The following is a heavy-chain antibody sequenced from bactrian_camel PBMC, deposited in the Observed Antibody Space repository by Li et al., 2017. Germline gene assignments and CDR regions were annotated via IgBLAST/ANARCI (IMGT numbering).Heavy chain of an antibody. CDR1: GFTFNNYA. J-gene: IGHJ6*01. CDR3: AADPYPLWDYGVGMDFGY. Sequence: VQLVESGGGLVQPGGSLRLSCAASGFTFNNYAMSWVRQAPGMGLEWVSSINGGGSVTDYTDSVKGRFTISRDNAKNTLYLQLNALRTEDTAVYYCAADPYPLWDYGVGMDFGYWGQGTQVTVS. V-gene: IGHV3S31*01. D-gene: IGHD5*01. CDR2: INGGGSVT.